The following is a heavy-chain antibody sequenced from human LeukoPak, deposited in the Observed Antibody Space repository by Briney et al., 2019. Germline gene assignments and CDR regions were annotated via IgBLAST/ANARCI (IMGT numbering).Heavy chain of an antibody. J-gene: IGHJ3*01. CDR1: GFTFSSYG. D-gene: IGHD2-21*02. V-gene: IGHV3-30*03. CDR2: ISYAGGNK. CDR3: ARDRDDCGGDCYPPMDAFDA. Sequence: PGRSLRLSCAASGFTFSSYGMHWVRQAPGKGLEWVAVISYAGGNKHYADSVKGRFTISRDNSENTLYLQMDSLRAEDTALYYCARDRDDCGGDCYPPMDAFDAWGQGTMVTVSS.